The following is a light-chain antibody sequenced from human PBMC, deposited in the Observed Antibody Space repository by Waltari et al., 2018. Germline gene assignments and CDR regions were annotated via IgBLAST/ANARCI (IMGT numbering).Light chain of an antibody. CDR2: TNN. J-gene: IGLJ3*02. CDR1: NSNIGSNS. V-gene: IGLV1-44*01. Sequence: QSVLTQPPSASVTPGQRVTISCSGRNSNIGSNSVNWYQQLPGTAPNLLSFTNNPRPSGVPDRFSGSRSGTSATLAIGGLRSADEADYYCAAWDDSLNGWVFGGGTKLTVL. CDR3: AAWDDSLNGWV.